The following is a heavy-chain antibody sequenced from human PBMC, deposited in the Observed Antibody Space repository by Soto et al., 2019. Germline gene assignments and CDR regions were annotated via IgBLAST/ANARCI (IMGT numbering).Heavy chain of an antibody. J-gene: IGHJ4*02. Sequence: QVQLVESGGGVVQPGRSLRLSCAASGFTFSSYAMHWVRQAPGKGLEWVAVISYDGSNKYYADSVKGRFTISRDNSKNTLYLQMNSLRAEDTAVYYCARDQYSSGWTDFDYWGQGTLVTVSS. CDR2: ISYDGSNK. D-gene: IGHD6-19*01. CDR1: GFTFSSYA. CDR3: ARDQYSSGWTDFDY. V-gene: IGHV3-30-3*01.